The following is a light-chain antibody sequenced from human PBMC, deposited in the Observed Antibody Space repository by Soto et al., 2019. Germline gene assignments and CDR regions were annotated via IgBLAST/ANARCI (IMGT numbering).Light chain of an antibody. V-gene: IGLV2-14*01. Sequence: SALTQPASVSGSPGQSITISFTGTSSDVGGYNYVSWYQQHPGKAPKLMIYEVSNRPSGVSNRFSGSKSGNTASLTISGLQAEDEADYYCSSYTSSSTYVFGTGTKSPS. J-gene: IGLJ1*01. CDR2: EVS. CDR1: SSDVGGYNY. CDR3: SSYTSSSTYV.